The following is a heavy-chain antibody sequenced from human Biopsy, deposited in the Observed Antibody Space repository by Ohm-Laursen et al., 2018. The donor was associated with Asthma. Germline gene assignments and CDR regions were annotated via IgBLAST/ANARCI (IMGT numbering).Heavy chain of an antibody. CDR1: GGTFSNFA. V-gene: IGHV1-69*01. CDR3: ARCQVGYSSGWSLLLKKIYYSGMDV. D-gene: IGHD6-19*01. CDR2: IMTVFGTT. Sequence: SSVKVSCKAPGGTFSNFAISWVRQAPGQGLEWLGGIMTVFGTTNYAKRFQGRVTITADESTSTAYMEVTSLRSEDTAIYYCARCQVGYSSGWSLLLKKIYYSGMDVWGQGTAVTVSS. J-gene: IGHJ6*02.